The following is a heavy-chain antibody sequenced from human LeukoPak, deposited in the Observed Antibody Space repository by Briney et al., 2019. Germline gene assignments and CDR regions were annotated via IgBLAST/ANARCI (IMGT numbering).Heavy chain of an antibody. J-gene: IGHJ4*02. Sequence: GGSLRLSCAASGFTFSNYWMHWVRQAPGKGLVWVSRINSDESITSYADSVKGRFTISRDNAKNTLFLQMNGLRAEDTAVYYCARVSLSSGCLSNWGQGTLVTVSS. CDR3: ARVSLSSGCLSN. D-gene: IGHD6-19*01. CDR2: INSDESIT. CDR1: GFTFSNYW. V-gene: IGHV3-74*01.